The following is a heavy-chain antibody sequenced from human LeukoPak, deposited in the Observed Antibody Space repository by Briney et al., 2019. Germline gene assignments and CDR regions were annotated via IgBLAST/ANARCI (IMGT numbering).Heavy chain of an antibody. CDR3: ARGRGSDGLDV. CDR1: GFTFNNYA. V-gene: IGHV3-23*01. Sequence: GGSLRLSCAASGFTFNNYAMNWVRQAPGKGLEWVSGMTGNGGSLYYAGSVKGRFTISRDNSKNTLYVQMNSLRADDTAVYYCARGRGSDGLDVWGQGTTVTVSS. J-gene: IGHJ6*02. CDR2: MTGNGGSL.